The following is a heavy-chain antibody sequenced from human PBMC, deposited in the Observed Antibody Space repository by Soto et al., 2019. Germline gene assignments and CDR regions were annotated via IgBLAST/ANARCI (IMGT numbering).Heavy chain of an antibody. CDR3: ASYGGYYDKDY. V-gene: IGHV3-48*03. CDR1: GFTFSSYE. Sequence: PGGSLRLSCAASGFTFSSYEMNWVRQAPGKGLEWVSYISSSGSTIYYADSVKGRFTISRDNAKNSLYLQMNSLRAEDTAVYYCASYGGYYDKDYWGQGTLVTVSS. CDR2: ISSSGSTI. J-gene: IGHJ4*02. D-gene: IGHD3-22*01.